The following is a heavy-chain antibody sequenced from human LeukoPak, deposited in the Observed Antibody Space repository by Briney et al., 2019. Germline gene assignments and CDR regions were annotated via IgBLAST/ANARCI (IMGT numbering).Heavy chain of an antibody. V-gene: IGHV4-34*01. CDR2: INHSGST. Sequence: SETLSLTCAVYGGSFSGYYWSWIRQPPGKGLEWIGEINHSGSTNYNPSLKSRVTISVDTSKNQFSLKLSSVTAADTAVYYCARKVVVVPAGELWSYYFDYWGQGTLVTVSS. CDR3: ARKVVVVPAGELWSYYFDY. CDR1: GGSFSGYY. J-gene: IGHJ4*02. D-gene: IGHD2-2*01.